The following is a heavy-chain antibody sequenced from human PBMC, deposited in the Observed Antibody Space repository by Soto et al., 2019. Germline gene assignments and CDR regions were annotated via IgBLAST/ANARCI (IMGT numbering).Heavy chain of an antibody. CDR3: AKAGGAAAGYFDY. Sequence: GGSLRLSCATSGFTFSNYPMNWVRQAPGKGLEWVSAISGSGGSTYYADSVKGRFTISRDNSKNTLYLQMNSLRAEDTAVYYCAKAGGAAAGYFDYWGQGTLVTVSS. V-gene: IGHV3-23*01. J-gene: IGHJ4*02. CDR2: ISGSGGST. D-gene: IGHD6-13*01. CDR1: GFTFSNYP.